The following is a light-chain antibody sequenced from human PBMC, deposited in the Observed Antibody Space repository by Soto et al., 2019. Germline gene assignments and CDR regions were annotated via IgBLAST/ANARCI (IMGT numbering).Light chain of an antibody. Sequence: EIVLTQSPGTLSLSPGERATLSCRASQSVTSNFLAWYQQKSGQAPRLLIYGASNRATGIPDRFSGSGSGTDFTLTISSPEPEDFAVYYCQQYGNSPPAYTFGQGTNLEIK. CDR1: QSVTSNF. J-gene: IGKJ2*01. CDR2: GAS. CDR3: QQYGNSPPAYT. V-gene: IGKV3-20*01.